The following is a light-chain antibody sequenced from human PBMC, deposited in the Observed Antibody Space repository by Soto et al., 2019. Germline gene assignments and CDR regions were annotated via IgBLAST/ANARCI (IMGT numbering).Light chain of an antibody. CDR1: QSISSW. Sequence: DIQMTQSPSTLSASVGDRVTITCRASQSISSWLAWYQQKPGKAPKLLIYDASSLESGVPARFSGSGSAKEFTLTISSLQPDDFATYYCQQYNSYSSLPMYTFGQGTKLEIK. CDR2: DAS. CDR3: QQYNSYSSLPMYT. J-gene: IGKJ2*01. V-gene: IGKV1-5*01.